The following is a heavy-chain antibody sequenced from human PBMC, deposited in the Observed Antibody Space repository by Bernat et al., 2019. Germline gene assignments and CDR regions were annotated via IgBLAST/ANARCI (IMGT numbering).Heavy chain of an antibody. CDR2: ISYHERDK. CDR1: GFTFSSYG. CDR3: AKDVYPLLLGHFYYGMDV. D-gene: IGHD2-2*01. Sequence: QVQLVESGGGVVQPGRSLRLSCAASGFTFSSYGMHWVRQAPGKGLEWVAVISYHERDKYYVDSVKGRFTVSRDNSENTLYLQMNSLRAEDTAVYYCAKDVYPLLLGHFYYGMDVWGQGTTVTVSS. V-gene: IGHV3-30*18. J-gene: IGHJ6*02.